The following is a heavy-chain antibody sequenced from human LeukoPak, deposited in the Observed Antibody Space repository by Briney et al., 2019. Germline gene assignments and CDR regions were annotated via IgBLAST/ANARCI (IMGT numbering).Heavy chain of an antibody. J-gene: IGHJ2*01. CDR1: GGSISSYY. CDR2: IYYSGST. V-gene: IGHV4-59*01. Sequence: SETLSLTCTVSGGSISSYYWSWIRQPPGKGLEWIGYIYYSGSTNYNPSLKSRVTISVDTSKNQFSLKLSSVTAADTAVYYCARSSLYYYDSSGYIRKYFDLWGRGTLVTVSS. CDR3: ARSSLYYYDSSGYIRKYFDL. D-gene: IGHD3-22*01.